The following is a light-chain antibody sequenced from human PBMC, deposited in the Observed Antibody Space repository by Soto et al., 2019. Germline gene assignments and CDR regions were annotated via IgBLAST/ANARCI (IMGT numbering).Light chain of an antibody. CDR2: ETS. CDR1: RSLARW. Sequence: DIQMSQSPSTLSASVGDTVTISCRASRSLARWLAWYQQKPGKAPELLIYETSILQSGVPSRFSAGGSGTDFTLTISGLQPDDIATHYCQQYSTFWTFGQGTRVELK. V-gene: IGKV1-5*03. J-gene: IGKJ1*01. CDR3: QQYSTFWT.